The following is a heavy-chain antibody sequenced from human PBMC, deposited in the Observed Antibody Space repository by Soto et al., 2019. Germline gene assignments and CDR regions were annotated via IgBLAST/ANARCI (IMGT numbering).Heavy chain of an antibody. J-gene: IGHJ5*02. D-gene: IGHD6-19*01. CDR2: VYYTGTT. CDR1: GGSISSTTHH. CDR3: AKHNSGGWFDP. V-gene: IGHV4-39*07. Sequence: LSLTCTVSGGSISSTTHHWVWVRQPPGKGLEWIASVYYTGTTYYTPSLKSRVTISLDTSKNQFSLKLSSVTAADTAIYYCAKHNSGGWFDPWGQGTLVTVSS.